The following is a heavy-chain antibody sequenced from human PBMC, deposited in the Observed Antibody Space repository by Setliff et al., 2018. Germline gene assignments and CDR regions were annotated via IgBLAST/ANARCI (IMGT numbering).Heavy chain of an antibody. Sequence: PGGSLRLSCVVSGLIVSDIHMTWVRQTPGKGLEWLSVIYNSDSTYYTDSVKGRFTISRDNSKNTVYLQMNNLRADDTAIYYCARDLGIWFDPWGQGTLVTVS. CDR1: GLIVSDIH. CDR3: ARDLGIWFDP. D-gene: IGHD3-16*01. J-gene: IGHJ5*01. CDR2: IYNSDST. V-gene: IGHV3-53*01.